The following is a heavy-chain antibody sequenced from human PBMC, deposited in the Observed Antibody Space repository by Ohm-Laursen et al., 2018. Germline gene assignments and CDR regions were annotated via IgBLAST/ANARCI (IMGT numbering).Heavy chain of an antibody. CDR3: AREGGGGVAAVFDY. Sequence: GASVKVSCKASGGTFSSYAISWVRQAPGQGLEWMGGIIPIFGTANYAQKFQGRVTITADKSTSTAYMELSSLRSEETAVYYCAREGGGGVAAVFDYWGQGTLVTVSS. CDR2: IIPIFGTA. V-gene: IGHV1-69*06. CDR1: GGTFSSYA. J-gene: IGHJ4*02. D-gene: IGHD6-13*01.